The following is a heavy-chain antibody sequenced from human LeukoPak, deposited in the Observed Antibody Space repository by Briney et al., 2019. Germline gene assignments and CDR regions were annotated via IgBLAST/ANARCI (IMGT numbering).Heavy chain of an antibody. CDR2: MNPNSGNT. CDR1: GYTFTSYD. Sequence: APVKVSCKASGYTFTSYDINWVRQATGQGLEWMGWMNPNSGNTGYAQKFQGRVTMTRNTSISTAYMELSSLRSEDTAVYYCARGRLDDFWSGYLDGMDVWGQGTTVTVSS. CDR3: ARGRLDDFWSGYLDGMDV. J-gene: IGHJ6*02. V-gene: IGHV1-8*01. D-gene: IGHD3-3*01.